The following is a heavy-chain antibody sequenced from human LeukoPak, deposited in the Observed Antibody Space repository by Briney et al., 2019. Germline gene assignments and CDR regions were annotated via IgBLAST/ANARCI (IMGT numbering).Heavy chain of an antibody. CDR1: GFTFSSYA. CDR2: ISGSGGST. Sequence: GGSLRLSCAASGFTFSSYAMSWVRQAPGKGLEWVSAISGSGGSTYHADSVKGRFTISRDNSKNTLYLQMNSLRAEDTAVYYCAKSKKTGITMVRGKTTYYFDYWGQGTLVTVSS. J-gene: IGHJ4*02. CDR3: AKSKKTGITMVRGKTTYYFDY. D-gene: IGHD3-10*01. V-gene: IGHV3-23*01.